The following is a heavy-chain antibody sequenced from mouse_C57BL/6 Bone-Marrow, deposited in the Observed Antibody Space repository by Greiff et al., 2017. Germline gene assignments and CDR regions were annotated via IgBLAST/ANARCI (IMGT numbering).Heavy chain of an antibody. CDR2: IDPENGDT. Sequence: EVQLQESGAELVRPGASVKLSCTASGFNIKDDYMHWVKQRPEQGLEWIGWIDPENGDTEYASKFQGKATITADTSSNTAYLQLSSLTSEDTAVYYCTTPPIVTTGVRWYFDYWGQGTTLTVAS. CDR3: TTPPIVTTGVRWYFDY. CDR1: GFNIKDDY. V-gene: IGHV14-4*01. D-gene: IGHD2-5*01. J-gene: IGHJ2*01.